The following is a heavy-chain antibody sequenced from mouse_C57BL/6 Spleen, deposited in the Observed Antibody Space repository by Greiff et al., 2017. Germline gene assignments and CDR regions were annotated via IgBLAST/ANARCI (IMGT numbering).Heavy chain of an antibody. V-gene: IGHV7-3*01. D-gene: IGHD2-1*01. J-gene: IGHJ2*01. CDR2: IRNKANGYTT. CDR3: ARYSNVFDY. Sequence: EVKLMESGGGLVQPGGSLSLSCAASGFTFTDYYMSWVRQPPGKALEWLGFIRNKANGYTTDYSASVKGRFTISRDNSQSILYLQMHALRAADSATYYCARYSNVFDYWGQGTTLTVSS. CDR1: GFTFTDYY.